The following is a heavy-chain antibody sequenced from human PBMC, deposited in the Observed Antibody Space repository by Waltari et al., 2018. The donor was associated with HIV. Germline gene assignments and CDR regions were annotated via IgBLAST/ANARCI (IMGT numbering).Heavy chain of an antibody. CDR1: GFSLSTSGVG. CDR2: IYWNDDK. V-gene: IGHV2-5*01. J-gene: IGHJ4*02. CDR3: AHSEVMGFWSGYYTHSYFDY. D-gene: IGHD3-3*01. Sequence: QITLKESGPTLVKPTQTLTLTCTFSGFSLSTSGVGVGWIRQPPGKALEWLALIYWNDDKRYSPSLKSRLTITKDTSKNQVVLTMTNMDPVDTATYYCAHSEVMGFWSGYYTHSYFDYWGQGTLVTVSS.